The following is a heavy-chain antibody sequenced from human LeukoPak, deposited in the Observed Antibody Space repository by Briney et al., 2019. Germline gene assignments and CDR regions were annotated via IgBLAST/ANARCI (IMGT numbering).Heavy chain of an antibody. V-gene: IGHV3-33*06. J-gene: IGHJ3*02. CDR1: GFTFSSYD. CDR3: AKDYYDSSGYDAFDI. CDR2: IWYDGSNK. Sequence: GRSLRLSCAASGFTFSSYDMHWVRQAPGKGLEWVAVIWYDGSNKYYADSVKGRFTISRDNSKNTLYLQMNSLRAEDTAVYYCAKDYYDSSGYDAFDIWGQGTMVTVSS. D-gene: IGHD3-22*01.